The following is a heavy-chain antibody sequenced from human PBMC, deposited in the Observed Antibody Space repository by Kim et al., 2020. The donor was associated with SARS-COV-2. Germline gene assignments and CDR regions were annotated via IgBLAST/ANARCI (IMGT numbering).Heavy chain of an antibody. CDR1: GFTFGDFA. D-gene: IGHD3-10*01. CDR3: SRAGPGSNYKWVDS. J-gene: IGHJ4*02. Sequence: GGSLRLSCTASGFTFGDFAISWFRQAPGKGLEWLGFVRSKDYDATTEYAASVKDRFTISRDEYKSIAYVQMKSLKTEDTGVYYCSRAGPGSNYKWVDSWGQGTLVTVSS. CDR2: VRSKDYDATT. V-gene: IGHV3-49*03.